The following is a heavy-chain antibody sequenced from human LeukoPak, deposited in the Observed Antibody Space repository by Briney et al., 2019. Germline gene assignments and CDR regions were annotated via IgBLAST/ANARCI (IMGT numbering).Heavy chain of an antibody. D-gene: IGHD1-26*01. V-gene: IGHV3-23*01. CDR1: GITFSSYA. J-gene: IGHJ4*02. Sequence: PGGSLRLSCVVSGITFSSYAMNWVRQAPGKGLDWVSGISPSGDSTFYADSVKGRFTISRDNSKNTLYFQLHSLRAEDTALYYCAKDRILANFAGGFDYWGQGTPVTVSS. CDR3: AKDRILANFAGGFDY. CDR2: ISPSGDST.